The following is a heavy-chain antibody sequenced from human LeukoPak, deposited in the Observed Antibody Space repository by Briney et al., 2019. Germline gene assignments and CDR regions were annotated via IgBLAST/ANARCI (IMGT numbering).Heavy chain of an antibody. CDR3: ARGLLEWLYFDY. J-gene: IGHJ4*02. CDR2: IIPIFGTA. CDR1: GGTFSSYA. V-gene: IGHV1-69*05. D-gene: IGHD3-3*01. Sequence: SVKVSCKASGGTFSSYAISWVRQAPGQGLKRMGGIIPIFGTANYAQKFQGRVTITTDESTSTAYMELSSLRSEDTAVYYCARGLLEWLYFDYWGQGTLVTVSS.